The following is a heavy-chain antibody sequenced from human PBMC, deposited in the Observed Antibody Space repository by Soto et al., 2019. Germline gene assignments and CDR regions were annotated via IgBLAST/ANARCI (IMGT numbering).Heavy chain of an antibody. CDR2: VVPVYGAV. D-gene: IGHD2-21*01. CDR3: AKDGGDYP. V-gene: IGHV1-69*18. Sequence: HAQLVQSGAELRKPGSSVKVSCKASGGIFSNFAFSWVRQAPGQGLEWVGTVVPVYGAVHYGHQFQGRVTITADESTTTTYMEMSGLRSEDTAVYYCAKDGGDYPWGQGTLVTVSS. CDR1: GGIFSNFA. J-gene: IGHJ5*02.